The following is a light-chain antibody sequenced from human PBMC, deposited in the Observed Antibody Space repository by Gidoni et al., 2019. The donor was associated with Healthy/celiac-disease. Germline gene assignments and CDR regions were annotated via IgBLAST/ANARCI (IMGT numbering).Light chain of an antibody. Sequence: DIQMTQSPSSLSASVGDRVTITCRASQSISSYLTWYQQKPGKAPKLLIYAASSLQSGVPSRFSGSGSGTDFTLTISSLQPEDFATYDCEQSYRTPLTFGGGTKVEIK. J-gene: IGKJ4*01. CDR2: AAS. CDR3: EQSYRTPLT. V-gene: IGKV1-39*01. CDR1: QSISSY.